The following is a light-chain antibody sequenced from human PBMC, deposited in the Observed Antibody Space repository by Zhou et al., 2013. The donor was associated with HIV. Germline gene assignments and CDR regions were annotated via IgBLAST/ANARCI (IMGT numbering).Light chain of an antibody. V-gene: IGKV2-30*01. Sequence: DVVVTQSPLSLSVTLGQPASIYCSSSQRLVYGTGYTFLNWFYQRPGQSPRRLFYSVSNRDSGVPDRFSASGSGTDFTLKIDRVEAEDVGVYYCMQHTHWPWTFGQGTKVEI. CDR2: SVS. J-gene: IGKJ1*01. CDR1: QRLVYGTGYTF. CDR3: MQHTHWPWT.